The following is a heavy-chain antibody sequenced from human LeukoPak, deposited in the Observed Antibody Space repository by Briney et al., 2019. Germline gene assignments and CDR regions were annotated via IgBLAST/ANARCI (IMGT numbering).Heavy chain of an antibody. CDR3: ASDMVRGVNRLYYYYYYMDV. J-gene: IGHJ6*03. CDR1: GGTFSSYA. V-gene: IGHV1-69*06. Sequence: SVKVSCKASGGTFSSYAISWVRQAPGQALKWMGGIIPIFGTANYAQKFQGRVTITADKSTSTAYMELSSLRSEDTAVYYRASDMVRGVNRLYYYYYYMDVWGKGTTVTVSS. CDR2: IIPIFGTA. D-gene: IGHD3-10*01.